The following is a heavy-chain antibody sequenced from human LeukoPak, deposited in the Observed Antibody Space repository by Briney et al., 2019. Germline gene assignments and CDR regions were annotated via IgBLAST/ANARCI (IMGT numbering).Heavy chain of an antibody. CDR3: AKAQQWLVRGAYFDY. CDR2: ISGSGGST. D-gene: IGHD6-19*01. J-gene: IGHJ4*02. CDR1: GFTFSSYA. Sequence: GGSLRLSCAASGFTFSSYAMSWVRQAPGKGLEWVSAISGSGGSTYYADSVKGRFTISRDNSKSTLYLQMNSPRAEDTAVYYCAKAQQWLVRGAYFDYWGQGTLVTVSS. V-gene: IGHV3-23*01.